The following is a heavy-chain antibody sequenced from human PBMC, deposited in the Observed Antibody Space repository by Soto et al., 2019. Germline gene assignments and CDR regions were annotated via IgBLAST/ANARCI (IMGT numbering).Heavy chain of an antibody. Sequence: GASVKVSCKASGYTFTSYGISWVRKTPGQGLEWMGWISAYNGNPNYAQKLQGRVTMATDTSTSTAYMELRSLRSDDTAVYYCATSEWELPEYFQHWGQGTLVTVSS. CDR1: GYTFTSYG. CDR2: ISAYNGNP. D-gene: IGHD1-26*01. J-gene: IGHJ1*01. CDR3: ATSEWELPEYFQH. V-gene: IGHV1-18*04.